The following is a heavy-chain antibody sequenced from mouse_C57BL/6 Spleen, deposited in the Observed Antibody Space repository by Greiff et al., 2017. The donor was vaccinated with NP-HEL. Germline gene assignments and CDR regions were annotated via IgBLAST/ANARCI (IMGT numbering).Heavy chain of an antibody. CDR1: GYAFTSSW. CDR3: ARWGDYDGFDY. Sequence: QVQLKQSGPELVKPGASVKISCKASGYAFTSSWMNWVKQRPGKGLEWIGRIYPGDGDTNYNGKFKGKATLTADKSSSTAYMQLSSLTSEASAVYFCARWGDYDGFDYWGQGTTLTVSS. V-gene: IGHV1-82*01. J-gene: IGHJ2*01. CDR2: IYPGDGDT. D-gene: IGHD2-4*01.